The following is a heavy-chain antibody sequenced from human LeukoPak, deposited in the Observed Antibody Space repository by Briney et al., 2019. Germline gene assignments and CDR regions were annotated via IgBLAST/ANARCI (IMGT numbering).Heavy chain of an antibody. CDR2: IYYSGST. J-gene: IGHJ4*02. CDR3: ARRGYDSPFDY. V-gene: IGHV4-59*08. Sequence: SETLSLTCTVSGGSISSYYWSWIRQPPGKGLEWIGYIYYSGSTNYNPSLKSRVTISVDTSKNQFSLKLSSVTAADTAVYYCARRGYDSPFDYWGQGTLVTVSS. CDR1: GGSISSYY. D-gene: IGHD5-12*01.